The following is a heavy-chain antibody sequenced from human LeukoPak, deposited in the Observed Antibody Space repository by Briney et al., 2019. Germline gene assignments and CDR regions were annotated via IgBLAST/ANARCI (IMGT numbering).Heavy chain of an antibody. V-gene: IGHV3-30*04. D-gene: IGHD3-16*01. Sequence: GGSLRLSCAASGFTFSSYAMHWVRQAPGKGLEWVAVISYDGSNKYYADSVKGRFTISRDNSKNTLYLQMNSLRAEATAVYYCARGDYEYVWGSYHDYWGQGTLATVSS. CDR2: ISYDGSNK. CDR3: ARGDYEYVWGSYHDY. J-gene: IGHJ4*02. CDR1: GFTFSSYA.